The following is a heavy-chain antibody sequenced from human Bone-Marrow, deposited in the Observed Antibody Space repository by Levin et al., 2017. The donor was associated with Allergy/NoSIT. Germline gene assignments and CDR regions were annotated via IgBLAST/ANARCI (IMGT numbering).Heavy chain of an antibody. CDR3: ARDVRGLGV. CDR1: GFSLSKYD. V-gene: IGHV3-13*01. Sequence: GESLKISCAASGFSLSKYDMHWVRQVPGKGLEWVSALPSTGTAVYSGAVMGRFTIFTDNDKNSLYLQLTDLRAGDTAICYCARDVRGLGVWGQGTAVIVSS. J-gene: IGHJ6*02. CDR2: LPSTGTA.